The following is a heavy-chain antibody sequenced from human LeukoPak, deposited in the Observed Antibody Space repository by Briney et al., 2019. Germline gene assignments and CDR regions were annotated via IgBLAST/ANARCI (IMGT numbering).Heavy chain of an antibody. CDR1: GGSISRGGYS. CDR3: ARDVGSDEYWYFDL. V-gene: IGHV4-30-2*01. D-gene: IGHD3-10*01. CDR2: IYHSGST. Sequence: SETLSLTCAVSGGSISRGGYSWSWIRQPPGKGLEWIGYIYHSGSTYYNPSLKSRVTISVDRSKNQFSLKLSSVTAADTAVYYCARDVGSDEYWYFDLWGRGTLVTVSS. J-gene: IGHJ2*01.